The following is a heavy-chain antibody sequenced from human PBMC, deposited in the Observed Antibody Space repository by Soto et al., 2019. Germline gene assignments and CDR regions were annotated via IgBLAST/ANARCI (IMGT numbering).Heavy chain of an antibody. CDR3: AKPPRVPAALYYYYGMDV. CDR1: GFTFSSYA. Sequence: GGSLRLSCAASGFTFSSYAMSWVRQAPGKGLEWVSAISGSGGSTYYADSVKGRFTISRDNSKNTLYLQMNSLRAEDTAVYYCAKPPRVPAALYYYYGMDVWGQGTTVTVSS. J-gene: IGHJ6*02. V-gene: IGHV3-23*01. CDR2: ISGSGGST. D-gene: IGHD2-2*01.